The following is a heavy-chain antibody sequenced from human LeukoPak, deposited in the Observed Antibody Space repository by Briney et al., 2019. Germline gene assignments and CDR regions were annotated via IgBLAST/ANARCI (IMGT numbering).Heavy chain of an antibody. Sequence: GGSLRLSCAASGFTFSSYSMNWVRQAPGKGLEWVSYISSGSTIYYADSVKGRFTISRDNAKNSLYLQMNSLRAEDTAVYYCASPAEELADFDYWGQGTLVTVSS. D-gene: IGHD1-1*01. CDR1: GFTFSSYS. J-gene: IGHJ4*02. CDR3: ASPAEELADFDY. V-gene: IGHV3-48*01. CDR2: ISSGSTI.